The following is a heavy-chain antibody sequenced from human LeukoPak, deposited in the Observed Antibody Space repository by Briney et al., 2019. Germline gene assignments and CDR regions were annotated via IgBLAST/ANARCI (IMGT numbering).Heavy chain of an antibody. CDR2: INPNSGGT. Sequence: GASVKVSCKASGYTFTGYYMHWVRQAPGQGLEWMGWINPNSGGTNYALKFQGRVTMTMDTSIRTAYMELSRLRSDDTAMYYCARDYSSGWYDYWGQGTLATVSS. CDR1: GYTFTGYY. CDR3: ARDYSSGWYDY. V-gene: IGHV1-2*02. D-gene: IGHD6-19*01. J-gene: IGHJ4*02.